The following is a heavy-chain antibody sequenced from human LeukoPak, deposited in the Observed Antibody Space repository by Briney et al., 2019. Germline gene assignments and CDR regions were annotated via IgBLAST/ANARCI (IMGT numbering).Heavy chain of an antibody. CDR1: GFSLNTSGVG. D-gene: IGHD1-1*01. CDR3: AHRRRTGLENWFDP. V-gene: IGHV2-5*01. CDR2: IYGNNDK. J-gene: IGHJ5*02. Sequence: SGPTLAKPTQTLTLTCTFSGFSLNTSGVGVGWIRQPPGKALEWLALIYGNNDKRYSPSLKSRLTITKDTSKNQVVLIMTNMDPVDTATYFCAHRRRTGLENWFDPWGQGTLVTVSS.